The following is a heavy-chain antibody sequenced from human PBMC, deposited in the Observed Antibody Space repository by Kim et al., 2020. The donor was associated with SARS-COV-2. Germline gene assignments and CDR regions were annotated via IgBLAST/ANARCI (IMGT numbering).Heavy chain of an antibody. D-gene: IGHD3-16*01. V-gene: IGHV3-11*05. CDR3: ARARFDYYYGMDV. Sequence: YADSVKGRFTISRDNAKNSLYLQMNSLRAEDMAVYYCARARFDYYYGMDVWGQGTTVTVSS. J-gene: IGHJ6*02.